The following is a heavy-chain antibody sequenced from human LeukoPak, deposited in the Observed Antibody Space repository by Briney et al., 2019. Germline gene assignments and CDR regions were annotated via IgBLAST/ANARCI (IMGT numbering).Heavy chain of an antibody. V-gene: IGHV1-18*01. CDR2: ISAYNGNT. Sequence: ASVKVSCKASGYIFTTYGITWVRQAPGQGLEWMGWISAYNGNTNYAQKLQGRVTMTTDSSTTTAYLDLRSLTSADTAVYYRARGLATSDSTFDYWGQGTLVTVSS. CDR3: ARGLATSDSTFDY. D-gene: IGHD2-21*02. J-gene: IGHJ4*02. CDR1: GYIFTTYG.